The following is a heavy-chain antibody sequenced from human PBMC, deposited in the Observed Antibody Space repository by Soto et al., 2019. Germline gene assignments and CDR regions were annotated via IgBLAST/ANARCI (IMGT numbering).Heavy chain of an antibody. CDR1: GFTVSNNY. J-gene: IGHJ4*02. CDR2: IYSGGYT. CDR3: ATARGGGGY. D-gene: IGHD2-21*02. Sequence: EVQLVESGGGLIQPGGSLRLSCAVSGFTVSNNYMSWVRQAPGKGLEGVSVIYSGGYTAYGDSVKGRFTISRDNSKNTPYIQMNSRGAGGPALYYGATARGGGGYWGQGTLVTVSS. V-gene: IGHV3-53*01.